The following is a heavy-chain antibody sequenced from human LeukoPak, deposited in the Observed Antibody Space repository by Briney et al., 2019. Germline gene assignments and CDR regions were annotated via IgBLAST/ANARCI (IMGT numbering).Heavy chain of an antibody. CDR2: ISYDGSNK. D-gene: IGHD2-15*01. CDR1: GFTFSSYA. Sequence: GGSLRLSCAASGFTFSSYAMHWVRQAPGKGLEWVAVISYDGSNKYYADSVKGRFTISRDNSKNTLYLQMNSLRDEDTAVYYCARARASGRSGFDYWGQGTLVTVSS. J-gene: IGHJ4*02. V-gene: IGHV3-30-3*01. CDR3: ARARASGRSGFDY.